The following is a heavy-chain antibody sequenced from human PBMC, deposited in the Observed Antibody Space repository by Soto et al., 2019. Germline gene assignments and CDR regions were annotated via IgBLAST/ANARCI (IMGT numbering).Heavy chain of an antibody. V-gene: IGHV1-46*01. CDR2: INPTGGST. J-gene: IGHJ4*02. D-gene: IGHD6-25*01. CDR1: GYIFINYY. CDR3: AKDFAGGSFDY. Sequence: ASVKVSCKASGYIFINYYIHWVRQAPGHGLEWMAIINPTGGSTNYAQKFQGRVTLTMDTSTSTVYMELSSLTSEDTAVYYCAKDFAGGSFDYWGQGTLVTVSS.